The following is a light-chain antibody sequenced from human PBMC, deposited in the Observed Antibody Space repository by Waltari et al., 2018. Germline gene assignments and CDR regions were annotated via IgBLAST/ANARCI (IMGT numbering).Light chain of an antibody. J-gene: IGKJ3*01. CDR2: GAS. CDR1: QSVSSN. V-gene: IGKV3-15*01. Sequence: EIVMTQSPATLSVSPGERATLSCRASQSVSSNLAWYQQKPGQAPRLLIYGASTRATGIPARFSGSGSVTEFTLTISSLQSEDFAVYYCQQYNNWPLLVTFGPGTKVDIK. CDR3: QQYNNWPLLVT.